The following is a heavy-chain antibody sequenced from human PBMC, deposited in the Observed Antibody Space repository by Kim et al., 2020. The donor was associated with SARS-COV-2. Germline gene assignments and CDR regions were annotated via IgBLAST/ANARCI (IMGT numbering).Heavy chain of an antibody. Sequence: STSQEYSVKGRFTIYKDNSKNTLYLQMNSLRAEDTAVYYCAKVSSTFDYWGQGTLVTVSS. CDR3: AKVSSTFDY. CDR2: ST. J-gene: IGHJ4*02. V-gene: IGHV3-23*01. D-gene: IGHD2-2*01.